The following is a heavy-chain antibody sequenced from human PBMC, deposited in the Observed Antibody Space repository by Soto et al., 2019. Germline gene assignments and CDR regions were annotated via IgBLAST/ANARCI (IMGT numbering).Heavy chain of an antibody. D-gene: IGHD2-15*01. CDR1: GFTFSDYY. CDR2: ISSNGNTI. V-gene: IGHV3-11*01. CDR3: ARAYCSGGTCYEYYYYYYMDV. Sequence: GGSLRLSCAASGFTFSDYYMSWIRQAPGKGLEWVSYISSNGNTIYYADSVKGRFTISRDNAKNSLYLQMNSLRAEDTAVYYCARAYCSGGTCYEYYYYYYMDVWGKGTTVTVSS. J-gene: IGHJ6*03.